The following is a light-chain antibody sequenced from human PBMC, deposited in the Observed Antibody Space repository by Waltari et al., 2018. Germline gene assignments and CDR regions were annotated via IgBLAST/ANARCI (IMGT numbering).Light chain of an antibody. CDR2: GAS. J-gene: IGKJ5*01. CDR1: QSVSSVY. V-gene: IGKV3-20*01. Sequence: EIVLTQSPGTLSLSPGERATLSCRASQSVSSVYLAWYQQNPGQAPRLLIFGASSRATGIPDMFTGSRSVTYFSLTISILEPEDFAVYYCHQYYSSPITFGQGTRLEIK. CDR3: HQYYSSPIT.